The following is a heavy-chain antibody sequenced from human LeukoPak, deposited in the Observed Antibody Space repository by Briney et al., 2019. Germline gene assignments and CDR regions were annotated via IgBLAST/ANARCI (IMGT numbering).Heavy chain of an antibody. D-gene: IGHD3-10*01. Sequence: PGGSLRLSCAASGFTFSDYYMSWIRQAPGKGLEWVSYISNSGGYTDYADSVKGRFTISRDNAKNSLYLQVNSLRADDTAVYYCARDRGLVRGVCDYWGQGTLVTVSS. V-gene: IGHV3-11*05. CDR3: ARDRGLVRGVCDY. CDR2: ISNSGGYT. CDR1: GFTFSDYY. J-gene: IGHJ4*02.